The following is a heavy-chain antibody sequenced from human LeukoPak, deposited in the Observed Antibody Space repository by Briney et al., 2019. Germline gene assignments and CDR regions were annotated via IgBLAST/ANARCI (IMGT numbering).Heavy chain of an antibody. CDR1: GGTFSGYA. V-gene: IGHV1-69*10. Sequence: SVKVSCKASGGTFSGYAISWVRQAPGQGLEWMGGIIPILGITNYAQNFQGRVTITADKSTSTAYMQLSSLRAEDTALYYCARSPIAAAGRVGYYYYGMDVWGQGTTVTVSS. J-gene: IGHJ6*02. CDR3: ARSPIAAAGRVGYYYYGMDV. CDR2: IIPILGIT. D-gene: IGHD6-13*01.